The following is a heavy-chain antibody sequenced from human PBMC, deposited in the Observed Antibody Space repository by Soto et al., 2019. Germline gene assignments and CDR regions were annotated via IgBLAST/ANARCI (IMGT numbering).Heavy chain of an antibody. D-gene: IGHD2-8*01. CDR1: GYTLTVYY. V-gene: IGHV1-2*04. CDR2: INPNSVGT. Sequence: GASVKVSCKASGYTLTVYYMHWVRQAPGQGLEWMGWINPNSVGTNYAQKFQGWVTMTRXTSISTAYMELSRLRSDDTAVYFCARGDSTDCSNGVCYFHYYYRMDVWGLGTSVTV. J-gene: IGHJ6*02. CDR3: ARGDSTDCSNGVCYFHYYYRMDV.